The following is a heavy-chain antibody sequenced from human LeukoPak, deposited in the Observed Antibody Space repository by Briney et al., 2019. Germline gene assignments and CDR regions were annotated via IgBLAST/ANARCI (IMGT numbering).Heavy chain of an antibody. D-gene: IGHD6-19*01. CDR1: GFIFSSYS. V-gene: IGHV3-30*03. J-gene: IGHJ6*02. CDR3: ARGTPSSSGWLYYGMDV. Sequence: GGSLRLSCAASGFIFSSYSMNWVRQAPGKGLEWVAVISYDGSNKYYADSVKGRFTISRDNSKNTLYLQMNSLRAEDTAVYYCARGTPSSSGWLYYGMDVWGQGTTVTVSS. CDR2: ISYDGSNK.